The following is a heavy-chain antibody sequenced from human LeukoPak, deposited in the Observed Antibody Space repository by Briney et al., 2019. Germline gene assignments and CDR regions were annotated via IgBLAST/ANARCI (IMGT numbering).Heavy chain of an antibody. J-gene: IGHJ6*03. CDR1: GYTFTGYY. CDR2: INPNSGGT. V-gene: IGHV1-2*02. CDR3: ARGGSWKNYYFNYMDV. Sequence: ASVTVSCKASGYTFTGYYSHWVRQAPGQGLEWMAWINPNSGGTNYAQKFQGRVSVTRNTSISTAYMEVSSLRPDDTAVFYCARGGSWKNYYFNYMDVWGKGTTVTVSS. D-gene: IGHD1-1*01.